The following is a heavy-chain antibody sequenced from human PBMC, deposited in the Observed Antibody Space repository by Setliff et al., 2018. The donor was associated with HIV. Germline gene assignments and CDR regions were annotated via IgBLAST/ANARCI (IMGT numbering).Heavy chain of an antibody. CDR1: GYTFTSYG. CDR3: ARVAWYYSFWSGLGDAFDI. CDR2: ISAYSGNT. J-gene: IGHJ3*02. D-gene: IGHD3-3*01. V-gene: IGHV1-18*01. Sequence: GASVKVSCKASGYTFTSYGISWVRQAPGQGLEWMGWISAYSGNTNYAQKLQGRVTMTTDTSTSTAYMELRSLRSDGTAVYYCARVAWYYSFWSGLGDAFDIWGQGTMVTVSS.